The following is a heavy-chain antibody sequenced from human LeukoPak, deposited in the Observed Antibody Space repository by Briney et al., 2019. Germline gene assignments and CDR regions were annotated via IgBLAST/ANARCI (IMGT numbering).Heavy chain of an antibody. D-gene: IGHD3-3*01. Sequence: ASVKVSCKVSGYTLTELSMHWVRQAPGKGLEWMGGFDPEDGETIYAQKFQGRVTMTTDTSTSTAYMELRSLRSDDTAVYYCASRSGKDDFWSGYGDWGQGTLVTVSS. CDR2: FDPEDGET. V-gene: IGHV1-24*01. J-gene: IGHJ4*02. CDR1: GYTLTELS. CDR3: ASRSGKDDFWSGYGD.